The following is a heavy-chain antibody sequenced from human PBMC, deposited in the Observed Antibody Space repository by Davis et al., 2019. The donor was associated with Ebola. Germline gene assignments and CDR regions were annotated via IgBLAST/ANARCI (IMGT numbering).Heavy chain of an antibody. J-gene: IGHJ4*02. CDR3: ARDTIFGVVITPGTFDY. CDR2: ISSSGSTI. CDR1: GFTFSDYY. D-gene: IGHD3-3*01. V-gene: IGHV3-11*01. Sequence: PGGSLRLSCAASGFTFSDYYMSWIRQAPGKGLEWVSYISSSGSTIYYADSVKGRFTISRDNAKNSLYLQMNSLRAEDTAVYYCARDTIFGVVITPGTFDYWGQGTLVTVSS.